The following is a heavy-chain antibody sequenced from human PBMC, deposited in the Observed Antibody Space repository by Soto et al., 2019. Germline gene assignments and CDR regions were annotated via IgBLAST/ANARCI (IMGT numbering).Heavy chain of an antibody. Sequence: GGSLRLSCVASGFTFSCYAMIWVRQAPGQRLEWVATFSGGRDTTWHADSVKGRFTVSRDSSKNTLSLQMNSLRPEDTALYYCAKATSATCTGSICYSFDYWGQGTLVTVSS. CDR2: FSGGRDTT. CDR3: AKATSATCTGSICYSFDY. CDR1: GFTFSCYA. D-gene: IGHD2-21*01. J-gene: IGHJ4*02. V-gene: IGHV3-23*01.